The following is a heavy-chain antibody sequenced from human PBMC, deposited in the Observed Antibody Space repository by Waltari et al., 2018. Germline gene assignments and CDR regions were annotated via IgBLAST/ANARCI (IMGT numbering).Heavy chain of an antibody. CDR1: GDSISSADYY. V-gene: IGHV4-61*02. J-gene: IGHJ4*02. CDR3: AREDLAVRKTGGFDY. D-gene: IGHD6-19*01. CDR2: VSSTGGA. Sequence: QVLLQESGPGLMQASQTLSLTCTVSGDSISSADYYWSWIRRPAGKEMQWIGRVSSTGGANDDPSLKRRATISVDSSKNQFSLSLTSVTAADTATYYCAREDLAVRKTGGFDYWGQGVLVSVSS.